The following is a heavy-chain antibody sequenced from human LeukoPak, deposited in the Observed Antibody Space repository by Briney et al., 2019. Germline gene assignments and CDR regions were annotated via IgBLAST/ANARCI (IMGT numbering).Heavy chain of an antibody. V-gene: IGHV4-59*08. D-gene: IGHD3-10*01. Sequence: SETLSLTCTVSGGSISSYYWSWIRRPPGKGLEWIGYIYYSGSTNYNPSLKSRVTISVDTSKNQFSLKLSSVTAADTAVYYCARHGLLWFGELLNWFDPWGQGTLVTVSS. J-gene: IGHJ5*02. CDR3: ARHGLLWFGELLNWFDP. CDR1: GGSISSYY. CDR2: IYYSGST.